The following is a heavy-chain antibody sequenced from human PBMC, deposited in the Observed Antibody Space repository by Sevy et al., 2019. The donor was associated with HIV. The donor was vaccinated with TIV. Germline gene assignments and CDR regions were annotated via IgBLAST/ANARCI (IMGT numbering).Heavy chain of an antibody. CDR3: ARDSDGSGHYYADFFDY. CDR1: GYTFTTYP. J-gene: IGHJ4*02. V-gene: IGHV1-18*01. CDR2: ISTYRGET. Sequence: ASVKVSCKASGYTFTTYPIGWVRQAPGQGLEWMGWISTYRGETRDAQKFQGRATMTTDTSTNTAYLDLRSLRSDDTALYSCARDSDGSGHYYADFFDYWGQGTLVTVSS. D-gene: IGHD3-22*01.